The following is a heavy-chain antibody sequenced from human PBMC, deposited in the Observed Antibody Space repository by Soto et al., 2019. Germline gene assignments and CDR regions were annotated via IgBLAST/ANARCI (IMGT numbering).Heavy chain of an antibody. V-gene: IGHV1-18*01. CDR1: LLTINFKS. Sequence: ASVKPTSKSSLLTINFKSIICVQQANGQGLEWMGWISAYNGNTNHAQKLQGRVTMTTDTSTSTAYMELRSLRSDDTAVYYCARADPSYGGNSLDYRGQGTLLTV. J-gene: IGHJ4*02. D-gene: IGHD4-17*01. CDR3: ARADPSYGGNSLDY. CDR2: ISAYNGNT.